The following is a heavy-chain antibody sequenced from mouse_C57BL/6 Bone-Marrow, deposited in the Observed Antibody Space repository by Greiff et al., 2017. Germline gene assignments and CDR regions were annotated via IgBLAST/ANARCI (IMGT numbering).Heavy chain of an antibody. CDR3: ARLYYDYDGYFDV. Sequence: VQLKESGGGLVQPGGSLKLSCAASGFTFSDYYMYWVRQTPEKRLEWVAYISNGGGSTYYPDTVKGRFTISRDNAKNTLYLQMSRLKSEDTAMYYCARLYYDYDGYFDVWGTGTTVTVSS. CDR2: ISNGGGST. V-gene: IGHV5-12*01. CDR1: GFTFSDYY. D-gene: IGHD2-4*01. J-gene: IGHJ1*03.